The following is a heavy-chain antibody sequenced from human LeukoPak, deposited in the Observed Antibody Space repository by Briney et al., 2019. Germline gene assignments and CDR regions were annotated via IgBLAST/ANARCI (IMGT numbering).Heavy chain of an antibody. D-gene: IGHD3-22*01. CDR3: ARGEYYYDSSGYYSDPFDY. CDR2: ISAYNGNT. CDR1: GYTFTSYG. V-gene: IGHV1-18*01. Sequence: ASVKVSCKASGYTFTSYGISWVRQAPGQGLEWMGWISAYNGNTNYAQKLQGRVTMTTDTSTSTAYMELRSLRSDDTAVYYCARGEYYYDSSGYYSDPFDYWGQGTLVTVSS. J-gene: IGHJ4*02.